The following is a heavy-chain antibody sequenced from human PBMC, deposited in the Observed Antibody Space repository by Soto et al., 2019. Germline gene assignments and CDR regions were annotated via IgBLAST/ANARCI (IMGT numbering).Heavy chain of an antibody. D-gene: IGHD3-22*01. V-gene: IGHV4-38-2*01. J-gene: IGHJ4*02. Sequence: SETLSLTCAVSGYSISSGYYWGWIRQPPGKGLEWIGSIYHSGSTYYNPSLKSRVTISVDTSKNQFSLKLSSVTAADTAVYYCARAHGRYYYASREDYWGQGTLVTVS. CDR2: IYHSGST. CDR3: ARAHGRYYYASREDY. CDR1: GYSISSGYY.